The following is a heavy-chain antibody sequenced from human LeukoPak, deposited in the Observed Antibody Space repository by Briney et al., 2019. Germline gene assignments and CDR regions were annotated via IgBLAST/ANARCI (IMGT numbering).Heavy chain of an antibody. D-gene: IGHD6-19*01. CDR3: ARDLYDSGWYVDY. J-gene: IGHJ4*02. V-gene: IGHV3-21*01. Sequence: PGGSLRLSCAASGFTFSSYFMKWVRQAPGRGLEWVSSISSSSSYIYYADSVKGRFTISRDNARNSLYLQMNSLRVEDTAVYYCARDLYDSGWYVDYWGQGTLVTVSS. CDR1: GFTFSSYF. CDR2: ISSSSSYI.